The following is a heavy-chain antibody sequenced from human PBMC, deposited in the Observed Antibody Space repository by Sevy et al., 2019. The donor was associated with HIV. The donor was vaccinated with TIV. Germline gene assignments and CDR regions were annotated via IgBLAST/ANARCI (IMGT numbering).Heavy chain of an antibody. CDR1: GFTFSDSW. Sequence: GGSLRLSCVASGFTFSDSWMTWVRQAPGKGLEWIVCINGDGSRLGYGDSVRGRFTISRENTKNSLYLQMNSLRAEDTAVYFCARDRAYSALDYWGQGTLVTVSS. V-gene: IGHV3-7*01. CDR2: INGDGSRL. CDR3: ARDRAYSALDY. J-gene: IGHJ4*02. D-gene: IGHD5-18*01.